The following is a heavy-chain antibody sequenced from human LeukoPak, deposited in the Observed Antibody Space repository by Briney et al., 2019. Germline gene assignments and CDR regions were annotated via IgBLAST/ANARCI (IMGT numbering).Heavy chain of an antibody. D-gene: IGHD2-15*01. CDR1: GYTFTSYD. CDR2: MNPNSGNT. Sequence: GASVKVSCKASGYTFTSYDINWVRQATGQGREWMGWMNPNSGNTGYAQKFQGRVTMTRNTSISTAYMELSSLRSEDTAVYYCAGLGYCSGGSCSDAFDIWGQGTMVTVSS. CDR3: AGLGYCSGGSCSDAFDI. J-gene: IGHJ3*02. V-gene: IGHV1-8*01.